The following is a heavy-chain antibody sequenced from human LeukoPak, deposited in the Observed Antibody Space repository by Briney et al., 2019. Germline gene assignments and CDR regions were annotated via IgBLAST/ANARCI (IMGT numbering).Heavy chain of an antibody. CDR3: ARGVDSSSWYRFHY. J-gene: IGHJ4*02. CDR1: GYTFTNYD. V-gene: IGHV1-8*03. D-gene: IGHD3-22*01. Sequence: ASVKVSCKASGYTFTNYDINWVRQAPGQGLEWMGWMNPNSGKTGYAQKFQGRVTLVRNTSISTAYMELSSLRSEDTAVYYCARGVDSSSWYRFHYWGQGTLVTVSS. CDR2: MNPNSGKT.